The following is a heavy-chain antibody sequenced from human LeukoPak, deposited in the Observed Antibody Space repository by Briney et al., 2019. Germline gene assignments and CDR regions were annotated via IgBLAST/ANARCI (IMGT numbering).Heavy chain of an antibody. J-gene: IGHJ4*02. V-gene: IGHV3-43*02. CDR2: ISGDGGST. D-gene: IGHD1-26*01. CDR3: AKGPGSYPTH. Sequence: GGSLRLSCAASEFTFSSYWMHWVRQAPGKGLEWVSLISGDGGSTYYADSVKGRFTISRDNSKNSLYLQMNSLRTEDTALYYCAKGPGSYPTHWGQGTLVTVSS. CDR1: EFTFSSYW.